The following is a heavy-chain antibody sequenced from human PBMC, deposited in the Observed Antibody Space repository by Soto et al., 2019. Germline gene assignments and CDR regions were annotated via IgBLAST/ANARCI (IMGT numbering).Heavy chain of an antibody. CDR1: GFSLSTTGVG. V-gene: IGHV2-5*01. D-gene: IGHD3-10*01. CDR3: AHRGGATVGLYYFDY. CDR2: IYWHDDK. J-gene: IGHJ4*02. Sequence: SGPTLVNPTQNLTLTCNFSGFSLSTTGVGVSWIRQSPGKALEWLALIYWHDDKRYSPSLSSRLSITKDTSKNQVVLTMTDMDPVDTATYYCAHRGGATVGLYYFDYWGQGALVTVSS.